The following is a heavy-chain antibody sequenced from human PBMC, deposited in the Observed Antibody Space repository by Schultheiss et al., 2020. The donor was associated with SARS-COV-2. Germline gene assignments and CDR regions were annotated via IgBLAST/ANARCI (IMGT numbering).Heavy chain of an antibody. CDR3: ARLHAYYYDSSDHNHDILDY. V-gene: IGHV4-61*08. CDR2: IYYSGST. CDR1: GGSIRSGGYY. J-gene: IGHJ4*02. D-gene: IGHD3-22*01. Sequence: SETLSLTCTVSGGSIRSGGYYWSWIRQHPGKGLEWIGYIYYSGSTNYNPSLKSRVTISVDTSKNQFSLKLSSVTAADTAVYYCARLHAYYYDSSDHNHDILDYVGQGTLVTVAS.